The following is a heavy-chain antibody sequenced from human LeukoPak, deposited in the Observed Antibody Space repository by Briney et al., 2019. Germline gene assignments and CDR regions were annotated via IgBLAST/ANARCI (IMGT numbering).Heavy chain of an antibody. CDR1: GFTHISYW. Sequence: GASLILSCASFGFTHISYWLDWARQPPGTGLVWVAGISRDGSTTTYAGSVKGRFTISRDNAKNTLYLQMNSLRAEDTAVYYCARVRLRSGYDTIDYWGQGTLVTVSS. D-gene: IGHD5-12*01. V-gene: IGHV3-74*01. J-gene: IGHJ4*02. CDR2: ISRDGSTT. CDR3: ARVRLRSGYDTIDY.